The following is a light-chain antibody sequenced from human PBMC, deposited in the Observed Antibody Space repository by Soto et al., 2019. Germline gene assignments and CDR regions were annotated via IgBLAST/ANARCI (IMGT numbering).Light chain of an antibody. J-gene: IGKJ4*01. CDR3: QQYGSSHLS. Sequence: EIVLTQSPGTLSLSPGERATLSCRASQSVSSSYLAWDQQKPGQAPRLVIYGASSRATGIPDRFSDSGSGTEFTLTTSRMAPEDFAVYYCQQYGSSHLSFGGGTKVEIK. CDR2: GAS. CDR1: QSVSSSY. V-gene: IGKV3-20*01.